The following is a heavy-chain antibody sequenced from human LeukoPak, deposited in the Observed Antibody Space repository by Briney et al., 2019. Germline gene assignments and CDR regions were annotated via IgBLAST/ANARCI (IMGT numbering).Heavy chain of an antibody. J-gene: IGHJ4*02. D-gene: IGHD4-17*01. CDR2: ISYDGSNK. V-gene: IGHV3-30*18. Sequence: GGSLRLSCAASGFTFRNYGMHWVRQAPGKGLEWVAVISYDGSNKYYADSVERRFTISRDNSKNTLYLQMNSLRAEDTAVYYCANCDYPVGSFGYWGQGTLVTVSS. CDR1: GFTFRNYG. CDR3: ANCDYPVGSFGY.